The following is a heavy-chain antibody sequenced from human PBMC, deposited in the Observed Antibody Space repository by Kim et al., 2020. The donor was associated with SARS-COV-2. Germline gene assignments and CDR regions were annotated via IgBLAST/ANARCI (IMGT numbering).Heavy chain of an antibody. CDR2: INPNSGGT. V-gene: IGHV1-2*02. D-gene: IGHD3-22*01. J-gene: IGHJ3*02. CDR1: GYTFTGYY. CDR3: AREITMIVVHLNHDAFDI. Sequence: ASVKVSCKASGYTFTGYYMHWVRQAPGQGLEWMGWINPNSGGTNYAQKFQGRVTMTRDTSISTAYMELSRLRSDDTAVYYCAREITMIVVHLNHDAFDIWGQGTMVTVSS.